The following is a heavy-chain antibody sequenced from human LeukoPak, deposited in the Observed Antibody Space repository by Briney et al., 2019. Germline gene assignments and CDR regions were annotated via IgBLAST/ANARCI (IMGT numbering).Heavy chain of an antibody. CDR1: GGSFSGYY. CDR3: ARGNTSDSSALNYYYYYGMDV. J-gene: IGHJ6*02. Sequence: SETLSLTCAVYGGSFSGYYWSWIRQPPGKGLEWIGEINHSGSTNYNPSLKSRVTISVDTSKNQFSLKLSSVTAADTAVYCCARGNTSDSSALNYYYYYGMDVWGQGTTVTVSS. CDR2: INHSGST. V-gene: IGHV4-34*01. D-gene: IGHD6-19*01.